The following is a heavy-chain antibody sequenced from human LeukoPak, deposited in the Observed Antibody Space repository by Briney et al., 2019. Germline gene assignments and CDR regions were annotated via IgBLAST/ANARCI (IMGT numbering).Heavy chain of an antibody. CDR2: IYYSGST. J-gene: IGHJ4*02. CDR3: ASGAAAGFDY. D-gene: IGHD6-13*01. Sequence: SETLSLTCTVSGGSISSHYWSWIRQPPGKGLEWIGYIYYSGSTNYNPSLKSRVTISVDTSKNQFSLKLSSVTAADTAVYYCASGAAAGFDYWGQGTLVTVSS. V-gene: IGHV4-59*11. CDR1: GGSISSHY.